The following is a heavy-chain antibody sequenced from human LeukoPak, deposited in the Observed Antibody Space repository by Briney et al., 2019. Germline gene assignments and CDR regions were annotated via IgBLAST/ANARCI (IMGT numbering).Heavy chain of an antibody. V-gene: IGHV1-69*04. CDR2: IIPILGMA. D-gene: IGHD5-24*01. CDR1: GGTFSSYA. J-gene: IGHJ4*02. Sequence: SVKVSCKASGGTFSSYAISWVRQAPGQGLEWMGRIIPILGMANYAQKFQGRVTITADKSTSTAYMELSSLRSEDTAVYYCARGVEMATTGYYWGQGTLVTVSS. CDR3: ARGVEMATTGYY.